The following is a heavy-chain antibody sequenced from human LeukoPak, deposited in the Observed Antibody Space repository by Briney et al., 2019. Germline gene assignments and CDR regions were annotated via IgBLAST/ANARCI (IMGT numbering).Heavy chain of an antibody. Sequence: ASVKVSCKVSGNSLRDTSIHWVRQAPGQWLEWMGGFEPEDGEPIFTQTFQGRLSMTEDTSTDTAHMELSSLTVEDTAVYYCATADKWELLDYWGQGTLVAVSS. J-gene: IGHJ4*02. CDR3: ATADKWELLDY. CDR1: GNSLRDTS. CDR2: FEPEDGEP. V-gene: IGHV1-24*01. D-gene: IGHD1-26*01.